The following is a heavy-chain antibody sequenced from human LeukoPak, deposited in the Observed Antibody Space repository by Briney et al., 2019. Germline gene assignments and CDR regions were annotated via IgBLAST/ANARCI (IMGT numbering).Heavy chain of an antibody. CDR2: INSDGSST. CDR1: GFTFSSYW. J-gene: IGHJ5*02. Sequence: PGGSLRLSCAASGFTFSSYWMHWVRQAPGKGLVWASRINSDGSSTSYADSVKGRFTISRDNAKNTLYLQMNSLRAEDTAVYYCARDLGNWFDPWGQGTLVTVSS. CDR3: ARDLGNWFDP. V-gene: IGHV3-74*01.